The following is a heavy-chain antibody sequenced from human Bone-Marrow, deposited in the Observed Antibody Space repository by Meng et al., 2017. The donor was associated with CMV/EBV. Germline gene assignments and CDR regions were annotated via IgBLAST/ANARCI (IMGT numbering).Heavy chain of an antibody. CDR3: AREDTMVGGGGGLDY. Sequence: SETLSLTCSVSGGSIRSYYWSWIRQPPGKGLEWIGYVFHSGSTNYNPSLKSRVNVSIDTSKNQFSRKLSSVTAADTAVLYWAREDTMVGGGGGLDYLGQGTLVTVSS. J-gene: IGHJ4*02. CDR1: GGSIRSYY. D-gene: IGHD3-10*01. CDR2: VFHSGST. V-gene: IGHV4-59*01.